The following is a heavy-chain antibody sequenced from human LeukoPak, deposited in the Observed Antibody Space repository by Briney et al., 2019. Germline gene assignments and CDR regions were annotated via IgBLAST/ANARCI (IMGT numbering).Heavy chain of an antibody. CDR3: ARHPYSSSPFDY. V-gene: IGHV1-3*01. CDR1: GYTFTTYA. Sequence: ASVKVSCKASGYTFTTYAMHWVRQAPGQRLEWMGWINAANGNTQYSQKFQGRVTFTRDTSASTAYMELSSLRSEDTAVYYCARHPYSSSPFDYWGQGTLVTVSS. D-gene: IGHD6-6*01. J-gene: IGHJ4*02. CDR2: INAANGNT.